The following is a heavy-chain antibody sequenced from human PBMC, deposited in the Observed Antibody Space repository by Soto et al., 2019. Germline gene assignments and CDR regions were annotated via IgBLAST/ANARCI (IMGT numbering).Heavy chain of an antibody. J-gene: IGHJ4*02. CDR2: IFTSGNA. V-gene: IGHV4-4*07. Sequence: SETLSLTCTVSSGFISSYSWSWIRQPAGKGLEWIGRIFTSGNAIYNPSPNSRVTMSVDTSKNQFSLKLTSVTAADTAVYYCASDAYPKEFDTWGQGTLVTVSS. CDR3: ASDAYPKEFDT. CDR1: SGFISSYS. D-gene: IGHD3-16*01.